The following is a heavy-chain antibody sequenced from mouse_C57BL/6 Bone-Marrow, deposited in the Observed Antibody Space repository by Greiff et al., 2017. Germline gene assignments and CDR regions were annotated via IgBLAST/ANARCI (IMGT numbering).Heavy chain of an antibody. D-gene: IGHD1-1*01. Sequence: EVQLQQSGPELVKPGASVKMSCKASGYTFTDYNMHWVKQSHGKSLEWIGYINPNNGGTSYNQKFKGKATLTVNKSSSTAYMELRSLTSEDSAVYYCARPYGSSYRWYFDVWGTGTMVTVSS. CDR1: GYTFTDYN. V-gene: IGHV1-22*01. J-gene: IGHJ1*03. CDR2: INPNNGGT. CDR3: ARPYGSSYRWYFDV.